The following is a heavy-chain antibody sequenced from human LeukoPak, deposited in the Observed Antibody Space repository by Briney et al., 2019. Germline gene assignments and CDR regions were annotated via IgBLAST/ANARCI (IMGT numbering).Heavy chain of an antibody. CDR2: IYYSGST. CDR1: GFTFSDYY. CDR3: ARHRYYYDGSGYYYQP. D-gene: IGHD3-22*01. J-gene: IGHJ5*02. Sequence: GSLRLSCEASGFTFSDYYMSWIRQPPGKGLECIGYIYYSGSTNYNPSLKSRVTISVDTSKNQFSLKLSSVTAADTAVYYCARHRYYYDGSGYYYQPWGQGTLVTVSS. V-gene: IGHV4-59*01.